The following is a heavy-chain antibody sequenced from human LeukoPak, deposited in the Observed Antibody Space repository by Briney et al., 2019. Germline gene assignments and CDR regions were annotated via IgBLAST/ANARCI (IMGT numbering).Heavy chain of an antibody. CDR3: ARESGQQLVSYYFDY. V-gene: IGHV4-34*01. Sequence: SETLSLTCAVYGGSFSGYYWSWIRQPPGKGLEWIGEINHSGSTNYNPSLKSRVTISVDTSKNQFSLKLGSVTAADTAVYHCARESGQQLVSYYFDYWGQGTLVTVSS. CDR2: INHSGST. CDR1: GGSFSGYY. J-gene: IGHJ4*02. D-gene: IGHD6-13*01.